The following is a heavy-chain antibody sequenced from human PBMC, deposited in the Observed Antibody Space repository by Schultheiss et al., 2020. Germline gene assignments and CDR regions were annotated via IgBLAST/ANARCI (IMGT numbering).Heavy chain of an antibody. CDR3: ARDQPQRDFWSGPYYYYYYMDV. J-gene: IGHJ6*03. D-gene: IGHD3-3*01. Sequence: SVKVSCKASGYTFTSYAMHWVRQAPGQRLEWMGGIIPIFGTANYAQKFQGRVTMTTDTSTSTAYMELSSLRSEDTAVYYCARDQPQRDFWSGPYYYYYYMDVWGKGTT. V-gene: IGHV1-69*05. CDR1: GYTFTSYA. CDR2: IIPIFGTA.